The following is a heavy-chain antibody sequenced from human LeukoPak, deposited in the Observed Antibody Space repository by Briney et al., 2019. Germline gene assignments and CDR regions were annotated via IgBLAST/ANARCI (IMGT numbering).Heavy chain of an antibody. Sequence: GGSLRLSCAASGFTFSSYAMHWVRQAPGKGLEWVAVISYDGSNKYYADSVKGRFTISRDNSKNTLYLQMNSLRAEDTAVYYCAKRRGQWLVLGDAFDIWGQGTMVTVSS. CDR2: ISYDGSNK. CDR3: AKRRGQWLVLGDAFDI. CDR1: GFTFSSYA. J-gene: IGHJ3*02. V-gene: IGHV3-30-3*02. D-gene: IGHD6-19*01.